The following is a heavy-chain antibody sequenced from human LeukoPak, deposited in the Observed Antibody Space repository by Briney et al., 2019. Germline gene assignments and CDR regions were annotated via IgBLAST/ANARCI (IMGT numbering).Heavy chain of an antibody. CDR3: ARDGRSSFYNYYYYYGMDV. V-gene: IGHV1-18*01. CDR1: GYTFTSYD. Sequence: ASVKVSRKASGYTFTSYDINWVRQATGLGLEWMGWMNPNSGNTNYAQKLQGRVTMTTDTSTSTAYMELRSLRSDDTAVYYCARDGRSSFYNYYYYYGMDVWGQGTTVTVSS. CDR2: MNPNSGNT. D-gene: IGHD6-13*01. J-gene: IGHJ6*02.